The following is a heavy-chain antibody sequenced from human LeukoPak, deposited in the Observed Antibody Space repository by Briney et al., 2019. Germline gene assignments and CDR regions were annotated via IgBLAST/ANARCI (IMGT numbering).Heavy chain of an antibody. V-gene: IGHV4-4*07. Sequence: KPSETLSLTCTVPGGSISSYYWSWIRQPAGKGLEWIGRIYTSGSTNYNPSLKSRVTMSVDTSKNQFSLKLSSVTAADTAVCYCARGYYGSGSYYNFGMDVWGQGTTVTVSS. CDR2: IYTSGST. J-gene: IGHJ6*02. CDR1: GGSISSYY. CDR3: ARGYYGSGSYYNFGMDV. D-gene: IGHD3-10*01.